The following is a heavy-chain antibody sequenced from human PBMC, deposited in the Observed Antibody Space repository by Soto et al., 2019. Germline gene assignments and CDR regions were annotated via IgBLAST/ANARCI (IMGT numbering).Heavy chain of an antibody. CDR1: GFTFSSYG. D-gene: IGHD3-16*02. CDR2: ISYDGSDK. CDR3: AKALGELSPESYDY. J-gene: IGHJ4*02. Sequence: QVQLVESGGGVVQPGRSLRLSYAASGFTFSSYGMHWVRQAPGKGLEWVAVISYDGSDKYYADSVKGRFTISRDNSKNKLNLQMNSLRADDTAVYYCAKALGELSPESYDYWGQGTLITVSS. V-gene: IGHV3-30*18.